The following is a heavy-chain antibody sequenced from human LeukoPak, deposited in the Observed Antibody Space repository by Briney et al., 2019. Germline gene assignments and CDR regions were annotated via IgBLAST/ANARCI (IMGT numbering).Heavy chain of an antibody. CDR3: AKGSRDGYNSHWYFDL. J-gene: IGHJ2*01. D-gene: IGHD5-24*01. CDR1: GFTFSSYG. V-gene: IGHV3-30*02. Sequence: GGSLRLSCAASGFTFSSYGMHWVRQAPGKGLEWVAFIRYDGSNKYYADSVKGRFTISRDNSKNTLYLQMNSLRAEDTAVYYCAKGSRDGYNSHWYFDLWGRATLVTVSS. CDR2: IRYDGSNK.